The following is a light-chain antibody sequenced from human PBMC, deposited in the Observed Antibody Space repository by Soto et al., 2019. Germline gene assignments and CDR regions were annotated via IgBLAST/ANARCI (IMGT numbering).Light chain of an antibody. V-gene: IGKV1-39*01. CDR1: QSISND. CDR2: AAS. CDR3: QQSYSTPPYT. J-gene: IGKJ2*01. Sequence: DIQMTQSPSSLSASVGDTVTITCRASQSISNDLYWYQQKPGKAPKLLIYAASTLQGGVPSRFSGSGSGTAFTLTISSLQPEDFATYYCQQSYSTPPYTFGQGTRLEIK.